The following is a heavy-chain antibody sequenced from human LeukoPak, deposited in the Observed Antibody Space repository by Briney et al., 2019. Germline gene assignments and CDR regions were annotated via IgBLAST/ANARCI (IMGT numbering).Heavy chain of an antibody. CDR1: GFTFSSYA. D-gene: IGHD1-26*01. CDR3: ARGRSGSYPNTFDY. CDR2: ISGSGGST. Sequence: GESLRLSCAASGFTFSSYAMSWVRQAPGKGLGWVSAISGSGGSTYYADSMKGRFTISRDNSKNTLYLQMNSLRAEDTAVYYCARGRSGSYPNTFDYWGQGTLVTVSS. J-gene: IGHJ4*02. V-gene: IGHV3-23*01.